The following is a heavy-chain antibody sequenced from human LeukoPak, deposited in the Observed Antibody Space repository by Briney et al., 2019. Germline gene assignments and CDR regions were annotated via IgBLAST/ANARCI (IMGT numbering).Heavy chain of an antibody. CDR1: GFTVSDNH. Sequence: GGSLRLSCAASGFTVSDNHMTWVRQAPGKGLECVSVIFGGGDTHYADSVKGRFTISRDNAKNTLYLQMNSLRAEDTAVYYCARVAYSSTWYVDYWGQGTLVTVSS. CDR3: ARVAYSSTWYVDY. V-gene: IGHV3-66*01. D-gene: IGHD6-13*01. CDR2: IFGGGDT. J-gene: IGHJ4*02.